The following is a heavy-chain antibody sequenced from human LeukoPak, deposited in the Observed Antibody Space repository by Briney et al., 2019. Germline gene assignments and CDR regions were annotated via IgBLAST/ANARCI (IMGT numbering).Heavy chain of an antibody. CDR3: AREVKTRQTTGYYYYYMDV. V-gene: IGHV1-18*01. CDR2: ISAYNGNT. CDR1: GYTFTSYG. J-gene: IGHJ6*03. D-gene: IGHD4-11*01. Sequence: ASVKVSCKASGYTFTSYGISWVRQAPGQGLEWMGWISAYNGNTNYAQKLQGRVTMTTDTSTSTAYMELRSLRSDDTAVYYCAREVKTRQTTGYYYYYMDVWGKGTTVTVSS.